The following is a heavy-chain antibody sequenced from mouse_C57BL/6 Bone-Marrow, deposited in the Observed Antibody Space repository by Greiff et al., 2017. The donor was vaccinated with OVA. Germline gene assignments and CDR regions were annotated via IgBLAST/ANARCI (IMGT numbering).Heavy chain of an antibody. CDR2: IWSGGST. Sequence: QVQLQQSGPGLVQPSQSLSITCTVSGFSLTSYGVHWVRQSPGKGLEWLGVIWSGGSTNYYAAFISRLSISKDNSKSQVVFKMNSLQADDTAIYYCARMGPYYGNYGNAMDYWGQGTSVTVSS. D-gene: IGHD2-10*01. V-gene: IGHV2-2*01. CDR1: GFSLTSYG. CDR3: ARMGPYYGNYGNAMDY. J-gene: IGHJ4*01.